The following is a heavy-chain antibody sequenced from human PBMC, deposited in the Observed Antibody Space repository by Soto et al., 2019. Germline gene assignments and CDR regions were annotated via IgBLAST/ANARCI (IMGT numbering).Heavy chain of an antibody. V-gene: IGHV3-48*02. Sequence: EVQLVESGGGLVQPGGSLRLSCAASGFTFSSYSMNWVRQAPGKGLEWVSYISTSSSSNIYYADSVKGRFTISRDNAKNSLYLQMNSVRDEDTAVYYCARSLLAVAGLYYFDYWGQGTLVSVSS. CDR2: ISTSSSSNI. CDR3: ARSLLAVAGLYYFDY. CDR1: GFTFSSYS. D-gene: IGHD6-19*01. J-gene: IGHJ4*02.